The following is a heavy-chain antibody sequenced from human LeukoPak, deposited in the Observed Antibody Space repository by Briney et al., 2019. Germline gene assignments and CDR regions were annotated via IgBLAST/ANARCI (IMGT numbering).Heavy chain of an antibody. CDR2: ISSSGSTI. CDR1: GFTFSDYY. V-gene: IGHV3-11*01. CDR3: ARARGAFWSGYYTGAFDI. Sequence: GGSLRLSCAASGFTFSDYYMSWLRQAPGKGLEWVSYISSSGSTIYYAGSVKGRFTISRDNAKNSLYLQMNSLRAEDTAVYYCARARGAFWSGYYTGAFDIWGQGTMVTVSS. J-gene: IGHJ3*02. D-gene: IGHD3-3*01.